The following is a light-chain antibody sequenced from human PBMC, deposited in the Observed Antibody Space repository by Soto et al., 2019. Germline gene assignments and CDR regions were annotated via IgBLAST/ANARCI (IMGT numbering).Light chain of an antibody. CDR2: WAS. Sequence: DIVMTQSQHSLSVSLRERAIINWWSSQRVYYKSTKTNYLGWYQKKQGQPPKLLIYWASTREFGVPDRFSGSGSGTDCTLTINRLQAEDVAVDYCQQYYGNPFTFGGGTKVDIK. V-gene: IGKV4-1*01. CDR1: QRVYYKSTKTNY. J-gene: IGKJ4*01. CDR3: QQYYGNPFT.